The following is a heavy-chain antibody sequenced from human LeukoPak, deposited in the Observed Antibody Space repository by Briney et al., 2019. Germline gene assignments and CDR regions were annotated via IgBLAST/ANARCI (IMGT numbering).Heavy chain of an antibody. CDR1: GFTFSSYA. J-gene: IGHJ3*02. Sequence: PGRSLRLSCAASGFTFSSYAMSWVPQAPGKGLEWVSDISGSGGSTYYADSVKGRFTISRDNSKNTLYLQMNSLRAEDTAVYYCATDGIVVVPAAISDAFDIWGQGTMVTVSS. CDR2: ISGSGGST. V-gene: IGHV3-23*01. CDR3: ATDGIVVVPAAISDAFDI. D-gene: IGHD2-2*02.